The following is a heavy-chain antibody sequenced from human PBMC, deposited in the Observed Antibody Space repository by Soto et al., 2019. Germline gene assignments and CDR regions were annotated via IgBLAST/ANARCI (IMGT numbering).Heavy chain of an antibody. CDR1: GGTFSSYA. D-gene: IGHD6-6*01. V-gene: IGHV1-69*13. CDR2: IIPIFGTA. CDR3: ARLAARNYYYYGMDV. Sequence: SVKVSCKASGGTFSSYAISWVRQAPGQGLEWMGGIIPIFGTANYAQKFQGRVTITADESTSTAYMELSSLRSEDTAVYYWARLAARNYYYYGMDVWGQGTTVTVS. J-gene: IGHJ6*02.